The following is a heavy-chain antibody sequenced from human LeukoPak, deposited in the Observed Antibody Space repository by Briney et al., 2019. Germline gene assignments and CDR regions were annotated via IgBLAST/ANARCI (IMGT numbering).Heavy chain of an antibody. CDR3: VRDHSGWSLDP. V-gene: IGHV3-48*04. CDR1: GFIFSSYG. CDR2: INDSGKTR. Sequence: GGSLRLSCATSGFIFSSYGMHWVRQAPGKGLEWISYINDSGKTRYYADSVKGRFTISRDNAKNSLYLQMNSLRAEDTAVYYCVRDHSGWSLDPWGQGTLVTVSS. D-gene: IGHD6-19*01. J-gene: IGHJ5*02.